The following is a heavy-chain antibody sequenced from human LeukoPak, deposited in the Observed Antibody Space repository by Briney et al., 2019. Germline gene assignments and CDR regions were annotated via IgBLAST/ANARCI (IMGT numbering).Heavy chain of an antibody. CDR1: GYSFTSYW. J-gene: IGHJ4*02. D-gene: IGHD3-22*01. CDR3: ARHGPMYYYDSSGYCDY. Sequence: PGESLKISCKGSGYSFTSYWIGRVRQMPGKGLEWMGIIYPGDSDTRYSPSFQGQVTISADKSISTAYLQWSSLKASDTAMYYCARHGPMYYYDSSGYCDYWGQGTLVTVSS. V-gene: IGHV5-51*01. CDR2: IYPGDSDT.